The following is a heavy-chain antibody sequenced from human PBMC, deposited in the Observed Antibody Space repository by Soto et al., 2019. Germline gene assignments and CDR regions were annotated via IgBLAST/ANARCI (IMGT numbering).Heavy chain of an antibody. CDR3: AKDYSTVPTDPLSVVLFDY. Sequence: GESLKISCAASGFTFSSYAMSWVRQAPGKGLEWVSIITSDGRTYYADSVKGRFTNSRDNPKTTVYLQMNSLRAEDTAVYYCAKDYSTVPTDPLSVVLFDYWGQGALVTVSS. CDR1: GFTFSSYA. J-gene: IGHJ4*02. CDR2: ITSDGRT. V-gene: IGHV3-23*01. D-gene: IGHD4-17*01.